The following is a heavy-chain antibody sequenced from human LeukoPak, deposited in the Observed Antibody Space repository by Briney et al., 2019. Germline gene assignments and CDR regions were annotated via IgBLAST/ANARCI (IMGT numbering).Heavy chain of an antibody. CDR3: ARVEILTGYSPDY. CDR1: GFTFSSYE. Sequence: GGSLRLSCAASGFTFSSYEMNWVRQAPGKGLVGVSYISSSGSTIYYADSVKGRFTISRDNAKNSLYLQMNSLRAEDTAVYYCARVEILTGYSPDYWGQGTLVTVSS. D-gene: IGHD3-9*01. V-gene: IGHV3-48*03. J-gene: IGHJ4*02. CDR2: ISSSGSTI.